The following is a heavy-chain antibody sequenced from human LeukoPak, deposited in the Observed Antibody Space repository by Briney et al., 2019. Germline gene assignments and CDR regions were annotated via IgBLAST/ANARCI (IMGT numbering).Heavy chain of an antibody. CDR2: IYYSGST. CDR1: GGSISSTSYY. Sequence: SETLSLTCTVSGGSISSTSYYGGWIRQPPGKGLEWIGSIYYSGSTFYNPSLKSRVTISVDTSKNQFSLKVISVTAADTAVYYCARHRGYCSGSRCYSVWFDPWGQGTLVTVSS. D-gene: IGHD2-15*01. J-gene: IGHJ5*02. CDR3: ARHRGYCSGSRCYSVWFDP. V-gene: IGHV4-39*01.